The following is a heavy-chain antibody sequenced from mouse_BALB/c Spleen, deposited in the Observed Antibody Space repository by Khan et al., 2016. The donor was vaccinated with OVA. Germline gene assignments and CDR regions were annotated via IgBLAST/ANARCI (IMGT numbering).Heavy chain of an antibody. J-gene: IGHJ4*01. CDR2: IDPSDSET. D-gene: IGHD2-10*02. Sequence: QIQLVQSGAELVKPGAPVKLSCKASGYTFTSYWMNWVKQGPGRGLEWIGRIDPSDSETHYNQKFKDKATLTVDKSSSTAYIQLSSLTSEDSAVYYCARDQYGNYFYAMDYWGQGTSVTVSS. CDR1: GYTFTSYW. CDR3: ARDQYGNYFYAMDY. V-gene: IGHV1-69*02.